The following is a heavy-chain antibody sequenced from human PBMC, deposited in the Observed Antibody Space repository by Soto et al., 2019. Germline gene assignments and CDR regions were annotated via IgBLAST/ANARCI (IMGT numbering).Heavy chain of an antibody. J-gene: IGHJ3*02. CDR3: ARERGSGWPRGDAFDI. Sequence: QVQLVQSGAEVKKPGASVKVSCKASGYTFTSYYMHWVRQAPGQGLEWMGIINPSGGSTSYAQKFQGRVTMTRDTYTSTVYMELSSLRSEDTAVYYCARERGSGWPRGDAFDIWGQGTMVTVSS. CDR1: GYTFTSYY. V-gene: IGHV1-46*03. CDR2: INPSGGST. D-gene: IGHD6-19*01.